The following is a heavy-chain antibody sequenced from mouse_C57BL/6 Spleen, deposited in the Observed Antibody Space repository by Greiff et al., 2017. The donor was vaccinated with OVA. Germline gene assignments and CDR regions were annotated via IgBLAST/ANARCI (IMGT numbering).Heavy chain of an antibody. CDR1: GYTFTDYE. CDR3: TRAGYYEGWFAY. Sequence: QVQLQQSGAELVRPGASVTLSCKASGYTFTDYEMHWVKQTPVHGLEWIGAIDPETGGTAYNQKFKGKAILTADKSSSTAYMELRNLTSEDSAVYYCTRAGYYEGWFAYWGQGTLVTVSA. CDR2: IDPETGGT. D-gene: IGHD2-3*01. V-gene: IGHV1-15*01. J-gene: IGHJ3*01.